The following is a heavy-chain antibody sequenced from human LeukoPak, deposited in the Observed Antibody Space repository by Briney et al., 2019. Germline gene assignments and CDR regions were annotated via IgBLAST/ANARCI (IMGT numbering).Heavy chain of an antibody. CDR3: AGRASGWTDIDAFDI. CDR2: INTRGTHI. J-gene: IGHJ3*02. V-gene: IGHV3-21*01. Sequence: PGGSLRLSCAASGFTFTSYGMNWVRQAPGKGLEWVSYINTRGTHIDYADSVKGRFTISRDNAKNSLFLQMNSLGPEDTAVYYCAGRASGWTDIDAFDIWGQGTMVIVSS. D-gene: IGHD6-19*01. CDR1: GFTFTSYG.